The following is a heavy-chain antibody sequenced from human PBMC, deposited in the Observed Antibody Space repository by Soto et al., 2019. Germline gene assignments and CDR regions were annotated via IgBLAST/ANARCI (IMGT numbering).Heavy chain of an antibody. J-gene: IGHJ1*01. V-gene: IGHV6-1*01. CDR1: GGSVSSNTAD. CDR3: ARDNRIEEGHNF. Sequence: TLSLTCAISGGSVSSNTADWSWLRHTQSRGLEWLGRTSKRSKWYSDFAVSVKSRITISADTSKNQFSLQLYSVTPEDTAVYCCARDNRIEEGHNFWGQGTQVTVSS. CDR2: TSKRSKWYS. D-gene: IGHD1-20*01.